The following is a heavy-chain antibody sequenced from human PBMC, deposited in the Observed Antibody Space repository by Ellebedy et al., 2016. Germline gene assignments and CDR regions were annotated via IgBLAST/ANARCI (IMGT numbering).Heavy chain of an antibody. V-gene: IGHV3-53*01. J-gene: IGHJ3*01. CDR3: VTRHNGAFDL. CDR2: IYGGGTS. Sequence: GESLKISXAASGFSVTSNDMSWVRQAPGKGLELVSLIYGGGTSYYAESVKGRFTISRDNSKKTLYLQMSGLGAEDTAVYYCVTRHNGAFDLWGQGTMVTVSS. CDR1: GFSVTSND. D-gene: IGHD2-8*01.